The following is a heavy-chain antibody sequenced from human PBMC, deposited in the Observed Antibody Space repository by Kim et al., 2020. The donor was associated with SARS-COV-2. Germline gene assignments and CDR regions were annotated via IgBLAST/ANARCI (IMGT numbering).Heavy chain of an antibody. J-gene: IGHJ6*01. Sequence: SETLSLTCSVSGASISSSTFYWAWIRQSPGKGLEWIGNVYFLGNTYYNPSLKSRVTVSIDTSKRQFSLNLRSLTAADTAVYYCARHERGYGDGVLYYYGMDVWGLGTTVTVSP. V-gene: IGHV4-39*01. CDR3: ARHERGYGDGVLYYYGMDV. D-gene: IGHD5-12*01. CDR2: VYFLGNT. CDR1: GASISSSTFY.